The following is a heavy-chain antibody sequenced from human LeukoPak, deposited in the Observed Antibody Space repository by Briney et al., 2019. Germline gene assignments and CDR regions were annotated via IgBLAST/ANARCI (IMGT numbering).Heavy chain of an antibody. D-gene: IGHD4-17*01. J-gene: IGHJ4*02. V-gene: IGHV3-30*03. CDR2: ISYDGSNK. CDR3: AVYGDYKKDYFDY. Sequence: GRSLRLSCAASGFTFSSYGMHWVRQAPGKGLEWVAVISYDGSNKYYADSVKGRFTISRDNSKNTLYLQMNSLRAEDTAVYYCAVYGDYKKDYFDYWGQGTLVTVSS. CDR1: GFTFSSYG.